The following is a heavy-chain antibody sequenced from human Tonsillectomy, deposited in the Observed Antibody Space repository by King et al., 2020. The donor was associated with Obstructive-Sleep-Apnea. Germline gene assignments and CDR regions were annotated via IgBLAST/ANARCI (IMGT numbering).Heavy chain of an antibody. Sequence: VQLQQWGAGLLKPSETLSLTCAVYGGSLSGYYWSWIRQPPGKGLEWIGEINHSASTNYNPSLKSRVTISVDTSKNKFSLKLSSVTAADTAVYYCARWFKVTTDYYYYGMDVWGQGTTVTVSS. CDR1: GGSLSGYY. CDR3: ARWFKVTTDYYYYGMDV. D-gene: IGHD4-17*01. V-gene: IGHV4-34*01. CDR2: INHSAST. J-gene: IGHJ6*02.